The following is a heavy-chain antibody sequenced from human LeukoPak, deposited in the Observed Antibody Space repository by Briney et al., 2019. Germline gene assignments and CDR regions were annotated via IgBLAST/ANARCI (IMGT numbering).Heavy chain of an antibody. J-gene: IGHJ4*02. CDR1: GYTFTSYG. CDR2: ISAYNGNT. V-gene: IGHV1-18*01. Sequence: ASVKVSCKASGYTFTSYGISWVRQAPGQGLEWMGWISAYNGNTNYAQKLQGRVTMTTDTSTSTAYMELSSLRSEDTAVYYCARARFGRDGVWYFDYWGQGTLVTVSS. CDR3: ARARFGRDGVWYFDY. D-gene: IGHD5-24*01.